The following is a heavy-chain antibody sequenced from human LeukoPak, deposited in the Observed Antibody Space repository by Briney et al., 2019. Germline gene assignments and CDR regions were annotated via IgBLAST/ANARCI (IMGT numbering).Heavy chain of an antibody. CDR3: ARSNTVTTFYFDY. V-gene: IGHV1-2*02. D-gene: IGHD4-17*01. Sequence: ASVKVSCKASGYTFTGYYMHWVRQAPGQGLEWMGWINPNSGGTNYAQKFQGRVAMTRDTSITTAYMELSRLRSDDTAVYYCARSNTVTTFYFDYWGQGTLVTVSS. CDR2: INPNSGGT. CDR1: GYTFTGYY. J-gene: IGHJ4*02.